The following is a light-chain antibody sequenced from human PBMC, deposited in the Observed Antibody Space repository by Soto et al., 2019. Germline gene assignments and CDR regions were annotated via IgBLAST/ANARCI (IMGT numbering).Light chain of an antibody. J-gene: IGKJ5*01. CDR3: QQYNNWPIP. CDR2: GAS. CDR1: QNVNSN. V-gene: IGKV3-15*01. Sequence: EIVMTQSPVTLSVSPGERVTLSCRASQNVNSNLAWYQQTPGQAPRLLIYGASTRATGIPVRFSGSGSGTEFTLTISSLQSEDFAVYYCQQYNNWPIPFGQGTRLEIK.